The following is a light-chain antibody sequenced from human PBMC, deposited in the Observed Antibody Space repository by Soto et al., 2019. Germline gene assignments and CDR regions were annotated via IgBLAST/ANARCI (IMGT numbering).Light chain of an antibody. V-gene: IGKV4-1*01. CDR1: QSVLYSSNNKNY. J-gene: IGKJ4*01. Sequence: DIVMTQSPDSLAVSLGERATINCKSSQSVLYSSNNKNYLAWYQHKPGQPPKLLIYWASTRESGVPDRFSGSGSGTGFTLTISSLQAEDVAVYYCQQYYSTLLTFGGGTKVEIK. CDR2: WAS. CDR3: QQYYSTLLT.